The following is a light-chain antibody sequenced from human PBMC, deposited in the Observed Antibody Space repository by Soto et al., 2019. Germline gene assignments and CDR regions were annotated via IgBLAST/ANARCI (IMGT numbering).Light chain of an antibody. J-gene: IGLJ3*02. Sequence: QSALTQPRSVSGSPGQSVTVSCTGTRNDVGGYNYVSWYQQHPGKAPKLIISDVTNRPSGVPDRFSGSKSGNTASLTISGLRSEDEADYYCAAWDDSLSGRVFGGGTKLTVL. V-gene: IGLV2-11*01. CDR2: DVT. CDR1: RNDVGGYNY. CDR3: AAWDDSLSGRV.